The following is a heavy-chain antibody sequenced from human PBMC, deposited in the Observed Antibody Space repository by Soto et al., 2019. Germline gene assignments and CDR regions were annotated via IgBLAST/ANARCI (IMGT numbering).Heavy chain of an antibody. V-gene: IGHV3-23*01. CDR3: AKGRRDYTSSWHDY. CDR2: ISGRGGST. D-gene: IGHD2-2*01. Sequence: EVQLLESGGGLEQPGGSLRLSCAASGFTFSSYAMSWVRQAPGKGLEWVSGISGRGGSTYYADSEKGRFTITRDNSKNTRYLQMNSLRAEDTAVYYCAKGRRDYTSSWHDYWGQGTLVTV. CDR1: GFTFSSYA. J-gene: IGHJ4*02.